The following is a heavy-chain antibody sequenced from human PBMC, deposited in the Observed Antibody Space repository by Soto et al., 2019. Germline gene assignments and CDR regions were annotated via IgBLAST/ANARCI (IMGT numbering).Heavy chain of an antibody. CDR2: ISGSGGST. V-gene: IGHV3-23*01. Sequence: PGXSLRLSCAASGFTFSSYAISWVRQAPGKGLEWVSAISGSGGSTYYADSVKGRFTISRDNSKNTLYLQMHSLRAEDTAVYYCASKVIAASDYWGQGTLVTVSS. D-gene: IGHD6-13*01. CDR3: ASKVIAASDY. J-gene: IGHJ4*02. CDR1: GFTFSSYA.